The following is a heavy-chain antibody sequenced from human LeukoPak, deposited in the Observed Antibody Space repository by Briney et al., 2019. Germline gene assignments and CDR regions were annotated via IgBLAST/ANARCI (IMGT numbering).Heavy chain of an antibody. D-gene: IGHD4-23*01. Sequence: ASVKVSCKASGYTFTSYGISWVRQAPGQGLEWMGIINPSGGSTSYAQKFQGRVTMTRDTSTSTVYMELSSLRSEDTAVYYCARDYDYGGNADAFDIWGQGTMVTVSS. CDR1: GYTFTSYG. CDR3: ARDYDYGGNADAFDI. CDR2: INPSGGST. J-gene: IGHJ3*02. V-gene: IGHV1-46*01.